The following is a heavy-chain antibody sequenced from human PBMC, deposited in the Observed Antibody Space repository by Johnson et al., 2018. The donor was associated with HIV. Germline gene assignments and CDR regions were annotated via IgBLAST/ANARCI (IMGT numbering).Heavy chain of an antibody. J-gene: IGHJ3*02. CDR1: GFTFDDYA. Sequence: VQLVESGGGVVQPGRSLRLSCAASGFTFDDYAMHWVRQAPGKGLEWVSGISWNSGSIGYADSVKGRFTISRDNAKNSLYLQMNSLRAEDTALYYCAKDKASATPYLSSGWYCGAFDIWGQGTMVTVSS. CDR3: AKDKASATPYLSSGWYCGAFDI. CDR2: ISWNSGSI. V-gene: IGHV3-9*01. D-gene: IGHD6-19*01.